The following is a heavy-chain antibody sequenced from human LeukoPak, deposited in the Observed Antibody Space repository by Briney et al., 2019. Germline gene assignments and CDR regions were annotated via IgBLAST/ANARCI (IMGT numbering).Heavy chain of an antibody. CDR1: GGSISSGSYY. CDR2: IYTSGST. CDR3: ARDRARYYGSGSYRPYYYYYYYMDV. V-gene: IGHV4-61*02. Sequence: PSETLSLTCTVSGGSISSGSYYWSWIRQPAGKGLEWIGRIYTSGSTNYNPSLKSRVTISVDTSKNQFSLMLSSVTAADTAVYYCARDRARYYGSGSYRPYYYYYYYMDVWGKGTTVTISS. J-gene: IGHJ6*03. D-gene: IGHD3-10*01.